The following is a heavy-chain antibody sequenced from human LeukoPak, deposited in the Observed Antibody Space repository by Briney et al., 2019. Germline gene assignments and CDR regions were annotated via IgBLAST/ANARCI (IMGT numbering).Heavy chain of an antibody. D-gene: IGHD6-13*01. CDR2: ISSSSSYI. J-gene: IGHJ6*02. Sequence: GGSLRLSCAASGFTFSSYSMNWVRQAPGKGLEWVSSISSSSSYIYYADSVKGRFTISRDNAKNSLYLQMNSLRAEDTAVYYCARFQSSSSWAYYYGLDVWGQGTTVTVSS. V-gene: IGHV3-21*04. CDR1: GFTFSSYS. CDR3: ARFQSSSSWAYYYGLDV.